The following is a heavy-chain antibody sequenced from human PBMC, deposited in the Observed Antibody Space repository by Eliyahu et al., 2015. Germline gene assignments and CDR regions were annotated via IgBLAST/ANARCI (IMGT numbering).Heavy chain of an antibody. Sequence: EVKKPGSSVKVSCKASGGTFITDTFSWVRQAPGQGLEWMGGIVSILGTANYAQKFQGRVTITADESTSTAYMELTRLRSEDTAVYYCATLGFCSGGTCYSDNWGRGTLVTVSS. D-gene: IGHD2-15*01. J-gene: IGHJ4*02. CDR2: IVSILGTA. CDR3: ATLGFCSGGTCYSDN. CDR1: GGTFITDT. V-gene: IGHV1-69*16.